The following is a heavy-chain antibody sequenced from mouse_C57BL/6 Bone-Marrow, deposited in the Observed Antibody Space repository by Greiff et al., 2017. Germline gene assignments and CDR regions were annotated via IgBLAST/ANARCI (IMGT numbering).Heavy chain of an antibody. CDR3: AKLYGNYGFDY. J-gene: IGHJ2*01. V-gene: IGHV1-82*01. D-gene: IGHD2-1*01. CDR2: IYPGDGDP. Sequence: QVQLKQSGPELVKPGASVKISCKASGYAFSSSWMNWVKQRPGKGLEWIGRIYPGDGDPNYNGKCKGKATLTADKSSSTAYMQLSSLTSEDSAVCFCAKLYGNYGFDYWGQGTTLTVSS. CDR1: GYAFSSSW.